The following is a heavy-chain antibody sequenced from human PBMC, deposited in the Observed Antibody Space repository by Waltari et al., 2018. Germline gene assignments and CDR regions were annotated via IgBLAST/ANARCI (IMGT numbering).Heavy chain of an antibody. CDR1: GYSISSGYY. J-gene: IGHJ5*02. D-gene: IGHD3-10*01. CDR2: IYHSGST. CDR3: ARAWIGNGSGSRNWFDP. V-gene: IGHV4-38-2*02. Sequence: QVQLQESGPGLVKPSETLSLTCTVSGYSISSGYYWGWIRQPPGKGLEWIGSIYHSGSTYYNPSLKSRVTISVDTSKNQFSLKLSSVTAADTAVYYCARAWIGNGSGSRNWFDPWGQGTLVTVSS.